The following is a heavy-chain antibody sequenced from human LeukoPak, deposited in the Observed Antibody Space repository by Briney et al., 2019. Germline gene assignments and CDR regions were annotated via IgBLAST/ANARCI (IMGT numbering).Heavy chain of an antibody. D-gene: IGHD1-20*01. CDR1: GFTFSNYV. CDR3: LRDLNWSLDQ. V-gene: IGHV3-74*01. CDR2: IKSDGITI. J-gene: IGHJ4*02. Sequence: GGSLRLSCAASGFTFSNYVMHWVRQAPGKGLVWVSRIKSDGITITYADSVKGRFTISRDNAKNTLYLQMNSLRAEDTAVYYCLRDLNWSLDQWGQGTLVTVSS.